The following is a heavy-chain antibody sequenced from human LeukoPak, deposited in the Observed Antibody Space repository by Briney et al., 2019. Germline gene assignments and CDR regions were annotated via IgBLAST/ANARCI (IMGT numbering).Heavy chain of an antibody. J-gene: IGHJ5*02. CDR2: ISGSGGST. V-gene: IGHV3-23*01. Sequence: GGSLRLSCAASGFTFSSYAMSWVRQAPGKGLEWVSAISGSGGSTYYADSVKGRSTISRDNSKNTPYLQMNSLRAEDTAVYYCAKDRIRNWFDPWGQGTLVTVSS. D-gene: IGHD2/OR15-2a*01. CDR1: GFTFSSYA. CDR3: AKDRIRNWFDP.